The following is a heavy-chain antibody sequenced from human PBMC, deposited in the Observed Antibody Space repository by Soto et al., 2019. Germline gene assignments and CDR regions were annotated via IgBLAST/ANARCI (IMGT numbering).Heavy chain of an antibody. V-gene: IGHV1-69*13. Sequence: SVKVSCKASGGTFSSYAISWVRQAPGQGLEWMGGIIPIFGTANYAQKFQGRVTITADESTSTAYMELNSLRSEDTAVYYCAREYYDSSGYSTEYNWFDPWGQGTLVTVSS. CDR3: AREYYDSSGYSTEYNWFDP. J-gene: IGHJ5*02. D-gene: IGHD3-22*01. CDR2: IIPIFGTA. CDR1: GGTFSSYA.